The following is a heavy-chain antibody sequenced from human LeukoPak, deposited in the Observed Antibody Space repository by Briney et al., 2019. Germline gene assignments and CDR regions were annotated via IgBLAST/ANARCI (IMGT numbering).Heavy chain of an antibody. D-gene: IGHD3-10*01. V-gene: IGHV4-34*01. CDR3: ARATASGSGRAYDH. Sequence: PSETLSLTCAVYGESMIGHYWTWIRQPPGKRLEWIGEIHHSGGTNSNPSLENRLTMSIDMSKNQFSLKLKSVTAADTAVYYCARATASGSGRAYDHWAQGNLVPVSS. CDR2: IHHSGGT. CDR1: GESMIGHY. J-gene: IGHJ4*02.